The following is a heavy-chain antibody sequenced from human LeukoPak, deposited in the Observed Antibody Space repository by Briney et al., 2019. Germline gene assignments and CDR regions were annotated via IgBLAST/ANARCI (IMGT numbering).Heavy chain of an antibody. Sequence: PGGSLRLSCAASGFTVSSNYMSWVRQAPGKGLEWVSVIYSGGSTYYADSVKGRFTISRDNSKNTLYLQMNSLRAEDTAVYYCARTPQESSSWYSYPTYYYYYGMDVWGQGTTATVSS. V-gene: IGHV3-53*01. D-gene: IGHD6-13*01. CDR1: GFTVSSNY. J-gene: IGHJ6*02. CDR2: IYSGGST. CDR3: ARTPQESSSWYSYPTYYYYYGMDV.